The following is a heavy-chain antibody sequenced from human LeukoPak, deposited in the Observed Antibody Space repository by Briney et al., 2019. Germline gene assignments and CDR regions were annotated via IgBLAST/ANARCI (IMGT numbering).Heavy chain of an antibody. Sequence: GGSLRLSCAAYGFTLRDYYMSWIRQAPGKGLEWVSYISSTAGTIYYADSVKGRSTISRGNAKNSLYLQMNSLRAEDTAVYYCARVLKGWLGVADYWGQGTLVTVSS. D-gene: IGHD5-12*01. V-gene: IGHV3-11*01. CDR3: ARVLKGWLGVADY. CDR2: ISSTAGTI. CDR1: GFTLRDYY. J-gene: IGHJ4*02.